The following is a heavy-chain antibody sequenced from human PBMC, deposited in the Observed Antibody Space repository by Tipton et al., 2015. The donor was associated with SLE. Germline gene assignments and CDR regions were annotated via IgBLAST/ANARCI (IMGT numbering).Heavy chain of an antibody. J-gene: IGHJ4*02. D-gene: IGHD2-8*01. CDR1: GGSFSGYY. CDR3: ARPNCTNGVCYTAGFDY. Sequence: TLSLTCAVYGGSFSGYYWSWIRQPPGKGLEWIGEINHSGSTNYNPSLKSRVTISVDTSKNQFSLKLNSVTAADTAVYYCARPNCTNGVCYTAGFDYWGQGTLVTVSS. V-gene: IGHV4-34*01. CDR2: INHSGST.